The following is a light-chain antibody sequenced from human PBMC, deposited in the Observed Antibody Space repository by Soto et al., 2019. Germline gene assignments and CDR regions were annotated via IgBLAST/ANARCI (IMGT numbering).Light chain of an antibody. CDR2: ATS. Sequence: EIVLTQSPGTLSLSPGDRVTLSCRASQSVSSNYLAWYQQKPGQAPRLLIYATSARATGIPDRLSGSGSGTDFTLTISRLEPEDFAMYYCQQYGDYNSPRYSFGQGTRLEI. CDR1: QSVSSNY. CDR3: QQYGDYNSPRYS. J-gene: IGKJ2*03. V-gene: IGKV3-20*01.